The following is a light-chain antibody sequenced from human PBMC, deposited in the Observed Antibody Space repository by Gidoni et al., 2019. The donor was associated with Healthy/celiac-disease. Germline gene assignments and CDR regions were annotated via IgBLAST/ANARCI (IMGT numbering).Light chain of an antibody. Sequence: ERVMTQSPPTLSVSPGERATLSCRASQSVRSHLAWYQQKPGQAPRLLIFGASTRATGIPARFSGSGSGTEFTLTISSLQSEDFAVYYCQQYNNWPLYTFGQGTKLEIK. CDR3: QQYNNWPLYT. V-gene: IGKV3-15*01. J-gene: IGKJ2*01. CDR2: GAS. CDR1: QSVRSH.